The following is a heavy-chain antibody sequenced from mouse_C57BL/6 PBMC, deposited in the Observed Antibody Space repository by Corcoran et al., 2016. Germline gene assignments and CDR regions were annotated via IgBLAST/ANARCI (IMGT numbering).Heavy chain of an antibody. CDR2: LDPEDGDT. J-gene: IGHJ1*03. Sequence: EVQLQQSGAELVRPGASDKLSYTASGFNITDYYMHWVKQRPEQGLEWIVRLDPEDGDTEYAQKFQGKATMTAYTSANTAYLPLSSLTSEDTAVYYCTRITTVVWSDWYFDVVGTGTTVTVSS. CDR3: TRITTVVWSDWYFDV. D-gene: IGHD1-1*01. V-gene: IGHV14-1*01. CDR1: GFNITDYY.